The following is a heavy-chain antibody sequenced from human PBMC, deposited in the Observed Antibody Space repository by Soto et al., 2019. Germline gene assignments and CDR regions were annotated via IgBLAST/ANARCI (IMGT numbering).Heavy chain of an antibody. D-gene: IGHD3-22*01. J-gene: IGHJ4*02. Sequence: SENLSLTCAVSGGSVRSDSFYWSWIRQPPGKGLEWIAFIYHSGSTNYNPSLNSRVTISVDTSKNRFSLKLTSVTAADTAIYYCARARYDNSGYYAEKYPDYWGQGTLVTVSS. CDR2: IYHSGST. V-gene: IGHV4-61*01. CDR1: GGSVRSDSFY. CDR3: ARARYDNSGYYAEKYPDY.